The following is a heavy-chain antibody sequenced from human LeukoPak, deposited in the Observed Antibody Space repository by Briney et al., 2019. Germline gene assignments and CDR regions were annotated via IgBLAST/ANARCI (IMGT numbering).Heavy chain of an antibody. Sequence: KASETLSLTCAVYGGSFSGYYWSWIRQPPGKGLEWIGEINHSGSTNYNPSLKSRVTISVDTSKNQFSLKLSSVTAADTAVYYCARVEGPSSYYFDYWGQGTLVTVSS. CDR2: INHSGST. D-gene: IGHD2-15*01. CDR3: ARVEGPSSYYFDY. V-gene: IGHV4-34*01. CDR1: GGSFSGYY. J-gene: IGHJ4*02.